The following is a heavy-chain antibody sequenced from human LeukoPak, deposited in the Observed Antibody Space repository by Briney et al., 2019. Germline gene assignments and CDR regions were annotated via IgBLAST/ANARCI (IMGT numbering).Heavy chain of an antibody. V-gene: IGHV4-34*01. D-gene: IGHD3-22*01. CDR1: GGSFCGYH. Sequence: SETLSLTCVVYGGSFCGYHWSWIRQPPGKGLEWIGEINHSGSTNYNPSLKSRVTISVDTSKNQFSLKLSSVTAADTAVYYCASRKGALYYYDSSGYSFDYWGQGTLVTVSS. J-gene: IGHJ4*02. CDR2: INHSGST. CDR3: ASRKGALYYYDSSGYSFDY.